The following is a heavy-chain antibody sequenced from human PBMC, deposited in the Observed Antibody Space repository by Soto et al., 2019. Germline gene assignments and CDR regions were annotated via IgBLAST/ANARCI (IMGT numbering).Heavy chain of an antibody. CDR2: INHSGST. CDR1: GGSFSGYY. CDR3: AGTRIAPTWP. D-gene: IGHD6-13*01. J-gene: IGHJ5*02. V-gene: IGHV4-34*01. Sequence: SETLSLTCAVYGGSFSGYYWSWIRQPPGKGLEWIGEINHSGSTNYNPSLKSRVTISVDTSKNQFSLKLSSVTAADTAVYYCAGTRIAPTWPWGQGTLVTVSS.